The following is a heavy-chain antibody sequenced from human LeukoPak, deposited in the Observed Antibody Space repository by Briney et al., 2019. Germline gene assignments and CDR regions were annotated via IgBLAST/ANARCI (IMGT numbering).Heavy chain of an antibody. CDR3: ARGQGGSGWLTYYYYYYMDV. CDR2: IIPFFVTA. D-gene: IGHD6-19*01. J-gene: IGHJ6*03. Sequence: SVKVSCKTSGGSFSTYALSWVRQAPGQGLEWMGGIIPFFVTANYAQMFQGRVTITADKATTTAYMELSSLRSEDTAVYYCARGQGGSGWLTYYYYYYMDVWGKGTTVTISS. V-gene: IGHV1-69*06. CDR1: GGSFSTYA.